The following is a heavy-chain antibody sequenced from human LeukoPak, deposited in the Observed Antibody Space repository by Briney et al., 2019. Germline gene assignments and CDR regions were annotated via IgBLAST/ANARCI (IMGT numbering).Heavy chain of an antibody. D-gene: IGHD2-8*01. V-gene: IGHV4-34*01. CDR2: IHHSGST. J-gene: IGHJ4*02. CDR1: GEPFTGYY. Sequence: SETLSLTCAVYGEPFTGYYWSWIRQSPERGLEWLGEIHHSGSTNYNPSLKRPVALSVDASRNEVSLKVDSVTAADTAVYFCARARLGRCTNGICRYFDYWGQGSLVTVSS. CDR3: ARARLGRCTNGICRYFDY.